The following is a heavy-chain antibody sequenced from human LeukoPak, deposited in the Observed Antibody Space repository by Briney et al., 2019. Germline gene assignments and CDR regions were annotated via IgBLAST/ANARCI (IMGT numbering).Heavy chain of an antibody. CDR1: GFTFSSYS. V-gene: IGHV3-21*01. CDR3: ARDIGSGDYGY. CDR2: ISSSSSYI. D-gene: IGHD1-26*01. Sequence: GGSLRLSCAASGFTFSSYSMNWVRQAPGKGLEWVSSISSSSSYIYYADSVKGRFTISRDNAKNSLYLQMNSLRAEDTAVYHCARDIGSGDYGYWGQGTLVTVSS. J-gene: IGHJ4*02.